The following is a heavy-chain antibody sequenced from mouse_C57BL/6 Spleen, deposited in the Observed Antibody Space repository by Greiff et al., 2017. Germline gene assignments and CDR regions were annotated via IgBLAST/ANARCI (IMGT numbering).Heavy chain of an antibody. CDR2: ISYDGSN. Sequence: ESGPGLVKPSQSLSLTCSVTGYSITSGYYWNWIRQFPGNKLEWMGYISYDGSNNYNPSLKNRISITRDTSKNQFFLKLNSVTTEDTATYYCARWDYDSFDYWGQGTTLTVSS. J-gene: IGHJ2*01. D-gene: IGHD2-4*01. CDR3: ARWDYDSFDY. V-gene: IGHV3-6*01. CDR1: GYSITSGYY.